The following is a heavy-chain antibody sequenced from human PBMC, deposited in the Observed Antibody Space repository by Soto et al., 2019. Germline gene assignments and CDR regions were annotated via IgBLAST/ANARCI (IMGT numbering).Heavy chain of an antibody. V-gene: IGHV4-31*03. CDR1: GGSVNNNAFS. J-gene: IGHJ4*02. D-gene: IGHD3-22*01. Sequence: PSETLSLTCTVSGGSVNNNAFSWTWIRQHPGKGPECIGHISSSGRASYSPSLKRRVAISLDASKNHFSLKVNSVTAADTAVYYCARGIAKIVVVERDAPDKYYLDSWGQGTLVTVSS. CDR2: ISSSGRA. CDR3: ARGIAKIVVVERDAPDKYYLDS.